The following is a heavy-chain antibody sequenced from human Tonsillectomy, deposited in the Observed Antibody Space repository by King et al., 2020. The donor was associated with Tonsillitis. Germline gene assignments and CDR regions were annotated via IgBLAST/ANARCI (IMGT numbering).Heavy chain of an antibody. V-gene: IGHV4-59*01. CDR3: ARTSNGWYVFDY. Sequence: QLQESGPGLVKPSETLSLTCTVSGDSISSYYWSWIRQPPGKGLEWIGYIHYSGSANYNPSLKGRVTMSVDTSKSQFSLKLSSVTAAATAVYFCARTSNGWYVFDYWGQGTLVTVSS. J-gene: IGHJ4*02. CDR2: IHYSGSA. CDR1: GDSISSYY. D-gene: IGHD6-19*01.